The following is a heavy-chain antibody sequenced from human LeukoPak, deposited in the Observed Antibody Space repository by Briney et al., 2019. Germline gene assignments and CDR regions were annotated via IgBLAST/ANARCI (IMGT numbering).Heavy chain of an antibody. CDR1: GGSISSSSYY. J-gene: IGHJ4*02. D-gene: IGHD6-6*01. V-gene: IGHV4-39*01. CDR3: ASRMYSSSSRLNFDY. CDR2: IYYSGST. Sequence: PSETLSLTCTVSGGSISSSSYYWGWIRQPPGKGLEWIGSIYYSGSTYYNPSLKSRVTISVDTSKNQFSLKLSSVTAADTAVYYRASRMYSSSSRLNFDYWGQGTLVTVSS.